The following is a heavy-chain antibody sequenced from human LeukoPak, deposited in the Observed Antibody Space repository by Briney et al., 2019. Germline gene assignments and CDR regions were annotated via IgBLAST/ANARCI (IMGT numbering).Heavy chain of an antibody. J-gene: IGHJ5*02. CDR1: GGSFSGYY. D-gene: IGHD3-10*01. CDR2: INHSGST. V-gene: IGHV4-34*01. CDR3: ASRYGSGSYPAPNCFDP. Sequence: PSETLSLTCAVYGGSFSGYYWSWIRQPPGKGLEWIGEINHSGSTNYNPSLKSRVTISVDTSKNQFSLKLSSVTAADTAVYYCASRYGSGSYPAPNCFDPWGQGTLVTVSS.